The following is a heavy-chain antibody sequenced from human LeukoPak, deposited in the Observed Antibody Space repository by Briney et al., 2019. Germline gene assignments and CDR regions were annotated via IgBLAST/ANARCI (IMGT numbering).Heavy chain of an antibody. V-gene: IGHV1-69*05. D-gene: IGHD4-17*01. CDR3: ARDSTPLARYGHFDY. Sequence: ASVKVSCKASGGTFSSYAISWVRQAPGQRREWRGGIIPIFGTASYAQKFQGRVTITKDNSTRTAYMELTSLRSEVTAVYYCARDSTPLARYGHFDYWGQGTLVTVSS. CDR2: IIPIFGTA. J-gene: IGHJ4*02. CDR1: GGTFSSYA.